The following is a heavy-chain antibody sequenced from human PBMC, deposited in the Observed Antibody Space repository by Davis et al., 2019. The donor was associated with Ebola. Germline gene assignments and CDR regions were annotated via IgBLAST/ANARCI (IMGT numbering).Heavy chain of an antibody. V-gene: IGHV1-3*01. CDR1: GYTFTSYA. CDR2: INAGNGNT. CDR3: ARDGDNWNYTPTGYWYFDL. Sequence: AASVKVSCKASGYTFTSYAMRWVRQAPGQRLEWMGWINAGNGNTKYSQKFQGRVTITRDTSASTAYMELSSLRSEDTAVYYCARDGDNWNYTPTGYWYFDLWGRGTLVTVSS. J-gene: IGHJ2*01. D-gene: IGHD1-7*01.